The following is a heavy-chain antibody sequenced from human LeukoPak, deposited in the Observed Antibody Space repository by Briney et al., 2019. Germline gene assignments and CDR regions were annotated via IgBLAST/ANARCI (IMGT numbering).Heavy chain of an antibody. D-gene: IGHD2-2*02. J-gene: IGHJ4*02. V-gene: IGHV3-21*01. CDR1: GFTFSSYS. CDR3: ARVQGYCSSTSCYTKYYFDY. CDR2: ISSSSSYI. Sequence: PGGSLRLSCAASGFTFSSYSMNWVRQAPGKGLEWVSSISSSSSYIYYADSVKGRFTISRDNAKNSLYLQMNSLRAEDTAVYYCARVQGYCSSTSCYTKYYFDYWGQGTLVTVSS.